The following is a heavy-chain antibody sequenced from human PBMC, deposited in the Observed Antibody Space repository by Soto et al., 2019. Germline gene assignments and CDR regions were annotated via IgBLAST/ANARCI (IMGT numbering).Heavy chain of an antibody. V-gene: IGHV4-30-2*01. Sequence: QLQLQESGSGLVKPSQTLSLTCAVSGGSISSGGYSWSWIRQPPGKGLEWIGYIYHSGSNYYNPSLKSRVTISVGRSNNQFSLKLSSVTAAETAVYYCARARSLRSQNDSFDIWGQGTMVTGSS. CDR2: IYHSGSN. CDR1: GGSISSGGYS. CDR3: ARARSLRSQNDSFDI. J-gene: IGHJ3*02. D-gene: IGHD1-26*01.